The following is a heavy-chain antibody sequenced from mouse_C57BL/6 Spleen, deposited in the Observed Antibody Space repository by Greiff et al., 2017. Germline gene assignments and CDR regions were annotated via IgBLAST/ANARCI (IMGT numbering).Heavy chain of an antibody. D-gene: IGHD2-1*01. J-gene: IGHJ2*01. CDR3: ARPYGNNHYFDY. CDR1: GYTFTSYW. V-gene: IGHV1-69*01. Sequence: QVQLQQPGAELVMPGASVKLSCKASGYTFTSYWMHWVKQRPGQGLEWIGEIDPSDSYTHYNQKFKGKSTLTVDKSSSTAYMQLSSLTSEDSAVYYCARPYGNNHYFDYWGQGTTLTVSS. CDR2: IDPSDSYT.